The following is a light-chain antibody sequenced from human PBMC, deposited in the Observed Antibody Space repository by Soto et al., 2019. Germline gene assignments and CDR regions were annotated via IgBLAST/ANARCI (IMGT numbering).Light chain of an antibody. Sequence: QSVLTQPPSVSGAPSQRVTISCSGSSSDIEKNAVSWYQLVPGKAPRLLIYYNDLLPSGVSDRFSGSKSGASASLAISRLQSEDDAEYYCATWDDTLRGYVFGPGTKVTVL. J-gene: IGLJ1*01. CDR1: SSDIEKNA. CDR3: ATWDDTLRGYV. V-gene: IGLV1-36*01. CDR2: YND.